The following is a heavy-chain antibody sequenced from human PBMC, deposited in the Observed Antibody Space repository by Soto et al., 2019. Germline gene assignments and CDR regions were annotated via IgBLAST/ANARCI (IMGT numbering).Heavy chain of an antibody. D-gene: IGHD3-22*01. V-gene: IGHV1-18*01. CDR2: ISAYNGNT. J-gene: IGHJ6*02. Sequence: ASVKVSCKASGYTFTSYGISWVRQAPGQGLEWMGWISAYNGNTNYAQKLQGRVTMTTDTSTSTAYMELRSLRSDDTAVYYCALGYYDSSGYHYSGMDVWGQGTTVTVSS. CDR1: GYTFTSYG. CDR3: ALGYYDSSGYHYSGMDV.